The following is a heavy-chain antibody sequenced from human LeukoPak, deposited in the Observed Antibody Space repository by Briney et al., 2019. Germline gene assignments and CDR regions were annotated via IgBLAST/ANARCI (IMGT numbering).Heavy chain of an antibody. D-gene: IGHD2-21*01. CDR2: IYYSGST. CDR3: ARDRLAGSDWYFDL. Sequence: SETLSLTCTVSGGSISSYYWSWIRQPPGKGLEWIGYIYYSGSTNYNPSLKSRVTISVDTSKNQFPLKLSSVTAADTAVYYCARDRLAGSDWYFDLWGRGTLVTVSS. J-gene: IGHJ2*01. V-gene: IGHV4-59*01. CDR1: GGSISSYY.